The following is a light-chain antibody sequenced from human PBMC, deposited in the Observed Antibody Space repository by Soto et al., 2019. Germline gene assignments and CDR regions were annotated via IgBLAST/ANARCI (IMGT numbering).Light chain of an antibody. V-gene: IGKV1-5*01. CDR1: QSISSW. J-gene: IGKJ1*01. CDR2: DVS. Sequence: DIQMTQSPPTLSASVGDRVTITCRASQSISSWLAWYQQRPGKAPNLLIYDVSSLESGVPSRFSGSGSGTEFTLTISSLQPDDFATYYCHQYTNYPWTFGQGTKVDIK. CDR3: HQYTNYPWT.